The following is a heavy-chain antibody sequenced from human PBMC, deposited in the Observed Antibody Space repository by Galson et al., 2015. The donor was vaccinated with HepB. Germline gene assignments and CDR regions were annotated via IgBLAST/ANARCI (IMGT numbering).Heavy chain of an antibody. CDR2: IGTYNGDT. CDR3: ARGHDITGYYYYSYGMDV. V-gene: IGHV1-18*04. J-gene: IGHJ6*02. D-gene: IGHD3-22*01. CDR1: GYTLTNYG. Sequence: SVKVSCKASGYTLTNYGINWVRQAPGQGLEWMGWIGTYNGDTNYAQKLQGRVTMTTDTSTNTAYMELRSLGSDDTAVYYCARGHDITGYYYYSYGMDVWGQGTTVTVSS.